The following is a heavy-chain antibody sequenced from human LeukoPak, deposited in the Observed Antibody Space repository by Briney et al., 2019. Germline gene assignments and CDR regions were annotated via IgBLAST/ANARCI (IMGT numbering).Heavy chain of an antibody. V-gene: IGHV4-34*01. Sequence: SETLSLTCAVYGGSFSGYYWSWIRQPPGKGLEWIGEINHSGSTNYNPSLKSRVTISVDTSKNQFSLELSSVTAADTAVYYCASLIVATDYWGQGTLVTVSS. CDR3: ASLIVATDY. D-gene: IGHD5-12*01. CDR2: INHSGST. CDR1: GGSFSGYY. J-gene: IGHJ4*02.